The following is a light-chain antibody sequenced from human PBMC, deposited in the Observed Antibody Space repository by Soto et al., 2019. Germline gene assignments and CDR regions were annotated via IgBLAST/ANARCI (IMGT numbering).Light chain of an antibody. CDR2: GAS. V-gene: IGKV3-15*01. CDR3: QQYNNWPPYT. CDR1: QSVSSN. J-gene: IGKJ2*01. Sequence: EIVMTQSPATLSVSPGERATLSCRASQSVSSNLAWYQQKSGQAPRPLIYGASTRATGIPASFSCSGSGTAFTLTISSLQSEDFEVYYCQQYNNWPPYTFGQGTKLEIK.